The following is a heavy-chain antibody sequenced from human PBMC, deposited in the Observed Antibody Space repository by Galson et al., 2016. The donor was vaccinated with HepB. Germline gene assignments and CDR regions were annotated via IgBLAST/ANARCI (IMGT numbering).Heavy chain of an antibody. CDR2: IYSGGSR. V-gene: IGHV3-53*05. Sequence: SLRLSCAASGFTVSNNYMSWFRQAPGKGLEWVSVIYSGGSRHYSDSVRGRFTISRDNSKNTLYLQMNSLTTEDTAVYYCARDDDILTGSQFDYWGQGTLVTVSS. J-gene: IGHJ4*02. CDR1: GFTVSNNY. D-gene: IGHD3-9*01. CDR3: ARDDDILTGSQFDY.